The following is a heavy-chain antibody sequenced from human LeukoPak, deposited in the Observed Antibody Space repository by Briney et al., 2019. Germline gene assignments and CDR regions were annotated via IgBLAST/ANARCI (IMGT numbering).Heavy chain of an antibody. CDR3: VRPGGYSYGTGDPDY. D-gene: IGHD5-18*01. Sequence: KPSETLSLTCTVSGYSISSGYYWGWIRQPPGKGLEWIGSIYHSGSTYYNPSLKSRVTISVDTSKNQFSLKLSSVTAADTAVYYCVRPGGYSYGTGDPDYWGQGTLVTVSS. CDR1: GYSISSGYY. J-gene: IGHJ4*02. V-gene: IGHV4-38-2*02. CDR2: IYHSGST.